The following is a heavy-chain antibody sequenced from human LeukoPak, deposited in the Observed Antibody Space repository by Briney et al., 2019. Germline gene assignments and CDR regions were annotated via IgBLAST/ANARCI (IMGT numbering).Heavy chain of an antibody. Sequence: SETLSLTCSVSGGSVSNYYWSWIRQPPGKGLEWIGYVYYTGSTNYNPSLKSRVTMFEDKSKNQFSLRLYSVTVADTAVYYCARHFAYSSSSYFDYWGKGSLVTVSS. J-gene: IGHJ4*02. CDR1: GGSVSNYY. D-gene: IGHD6-6*01. V-gene: IGHV4-59*08. CDR2: VYYTGST. CDR3: ARHFAYSSSSYFDY.